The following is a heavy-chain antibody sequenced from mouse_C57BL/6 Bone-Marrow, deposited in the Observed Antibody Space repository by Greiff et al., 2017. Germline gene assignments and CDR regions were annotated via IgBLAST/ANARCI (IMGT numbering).Heavy chain of an antibody. Sequence: QVQLQQPGAELVMPGASVKLSCKASGYTFTSYWMHWVKQRPGQGLEWIGEIDPSASYTNYNQKFKGKSTLTVDKSSSTAYMQRSSLTSEESAVYYGARDYYSNNYYAMDDWGQGTSVTVSS. V-gene: IGHV1-69*01. D-gene: IGHD2-5*01. CDR3: ARDYYSNNYYAMDD. CDR1: GYTFTSYW. CDR2: IDPSASYT. J-gene: IGHJ4*01.